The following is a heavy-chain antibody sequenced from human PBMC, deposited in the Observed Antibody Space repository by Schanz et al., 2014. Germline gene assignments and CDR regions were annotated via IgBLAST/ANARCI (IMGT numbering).Heavy chain of an antibody. J-gene: IGHJ4*02. V-gene: IGHV3-74*01. D-gene: IGHD3-10*01. CDR1: GFTFSSHW. CDR2: INSVGSNT. CDR3: ARIGGSVFDY. Sequence: VQLVQSGGGLVQPGGSLRLSCAASGFTFSSHWMHWVRQDPGKGLVWVARINSVGSNTDYADSVKGRFTISRVNAKNSLYLQMNSLRAEDTAVYYCARIGGSVFDYWAQGTLVTVSS.